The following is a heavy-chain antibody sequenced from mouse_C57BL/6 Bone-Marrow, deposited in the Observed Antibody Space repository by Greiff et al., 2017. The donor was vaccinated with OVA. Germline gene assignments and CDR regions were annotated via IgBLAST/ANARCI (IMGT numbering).Heavy chain of an antibody. CDR1: GYTFTSYW. D-gene: IGHD4-1*01. J-gene: IGHJ4*01. V-gene: IGHV1-69*01. CDR2: IDPSDSYT. CDR3: ARKLGPLYAMDY. Sequence: QVQLQQSGAELVMPGASVKLSCKASGYTFTSYWMHWVKQRPGPGLEWIGEIDPSDSYTNYNQKFKGKSTLTVDKSSSTAYMQLSSLTSEDSAVYYCARKLGPLYAMDYWGQGTSVTVSS.